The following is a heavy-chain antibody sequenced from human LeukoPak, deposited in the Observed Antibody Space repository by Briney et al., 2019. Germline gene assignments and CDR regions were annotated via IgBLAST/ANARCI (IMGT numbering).Heavy chain of an antibody. CDR2: VYHSGST. D-gene: IGHD3-10*01. CDR1: GDSISSSRYC. V-gene: IGHV4-39*01. Sequence: SETLSLTCSVSGDSISSSRYCWGWIRQPPGKGLEWIGSVYHSGSTHYNSSLNSRITISVDTSKNQFSLRLRSVTAADTALYFCLAYYSLSGNYYNGIDYWGQGTPVTVSS. J-gene: IGHJ4*02. CDR3: LAYYSLSGNYYNGIDY.